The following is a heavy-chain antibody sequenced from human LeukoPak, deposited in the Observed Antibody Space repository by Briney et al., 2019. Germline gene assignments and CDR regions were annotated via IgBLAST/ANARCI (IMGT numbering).Heavy chain of an antibody. Sequence: GGSLRLSCAASGFTFSTYWVNWVRQAPGKGLEWVANIKRDGSEIYYVDSVKGRFTISRDNARNSLSLQMNSLRAEDTAVYYCARVPSDYGYFDSWGQGTLVTVSS. CDR3: ARVPSDYGYFDS. V-gene: IGHV3-7*03. J-gene: IGHJ4*02. D-gene: IGHD4-17*01. CDR2: IKRDGSEI. CDR1: GFTFSTYW.